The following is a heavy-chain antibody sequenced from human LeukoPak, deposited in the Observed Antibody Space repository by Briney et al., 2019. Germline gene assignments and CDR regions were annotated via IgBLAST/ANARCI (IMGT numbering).Heavy chain of an antibody. V-gene: IGHV3-74*03. CDR2: ISSDVSST. J-gene: IGHJ4*02. D-gene: IGHD6-6*01. CDR3: ARDQRVTGRPDIDY. Sequence: PGGPLRLSCAASGFTFRNHWMHWVRQTPGKGLMRVSRISSDVSSTTYADSVKGRFTISRDNAKNTLYLQMNNLRAEVTAMYYCARDQRVTGRPDIDYWGQGTLVIVSS. CDR1: GFTFRNHW.